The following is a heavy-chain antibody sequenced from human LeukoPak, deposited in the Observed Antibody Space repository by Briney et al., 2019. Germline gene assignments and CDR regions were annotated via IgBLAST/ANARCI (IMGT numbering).Heavy chain of an antibody. D-gene: IGHD3-16*01. CDR2: IFPLNSDT. V-gene: IGHV5-51*01. CDR3: VRGQRGYAYDS. J-gene: IGHJ5*01. CDR1: GYSFSTYW. Sequence: GESLQISCKGSGYSFSTYWIGWVRQMPGKGLEWVGIIFPLNSDTRYSPSFQGQVTISADKSINTSYLRWSSLKAADTAMYYCVRGQRGYAYDSWGQGTPVTVSS.